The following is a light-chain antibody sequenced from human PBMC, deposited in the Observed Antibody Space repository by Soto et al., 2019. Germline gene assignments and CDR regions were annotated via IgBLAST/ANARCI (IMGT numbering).Light chain of an antibody. J-gene: IGKJ4*01. V-gene: IGKV3-11*01. CDR3: QQRSNWPST. Sequence: EIVLTQSPPTLSLSLGERATISCRASQCVSSYLAWYQQKPGQAPRLLIYDASNRATGIPARFSGSGSGTDFTLTITSLEPEDFAVYYCQQRSNWPSTFGGGTKLEIK. CDR2: DAS. CDR1: QCVSSY.